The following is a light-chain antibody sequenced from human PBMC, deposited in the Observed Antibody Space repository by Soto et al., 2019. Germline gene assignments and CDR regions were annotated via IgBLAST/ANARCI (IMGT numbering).Light chain of an antibody. CDR3: ATWDDSLSGVV. J-gene: IGLJ2*01. V-gene: IGLV1-47*01. CDR1: SSNIGSNY. CDR2: RNN. Sequence: QSVLTQPPSASGTPGQRVTISCSGSSSNIGSNYVYWYQQLPGTAPKLLIYRNNQRPSGVAYRFSGSKSGATASLAISGLLSEDEADYYCATWDDSLSGVVFGGGTKVTVL.